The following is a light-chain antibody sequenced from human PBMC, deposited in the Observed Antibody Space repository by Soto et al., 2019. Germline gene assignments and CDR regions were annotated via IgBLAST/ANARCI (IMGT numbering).Light chain of an antibody. J-gene: IGKJ4*01. CDR1: QSVSDH. CDR2: DAS. CDR3: QQYDNWPPLT. V-gene: IGKV3-15*01. Sequence: EVVVTQSPVTLTVSPGERATISCRASQSVSDHLSWYQQRPGQAPRLLIYDASTRAPGIPARFSGSGSGTEFTLTISSLQSEDFAVYCCQQYDNWPPLTFGGGTKVEIK.